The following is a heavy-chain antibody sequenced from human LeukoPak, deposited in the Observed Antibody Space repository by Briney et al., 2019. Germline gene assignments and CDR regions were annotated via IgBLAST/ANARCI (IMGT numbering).Heavy chain of an antibody. Sequence: PSETLSLTCTVSGYSISSGYYWSWIRQPAGKGLEWIGRIYTSGSTNYNPSLKSRVTISVDTSKNQFSLKLSSVTAADTAVYYCARATGYSSGWYWDYYYMDVWGKGTTVTVSS. V-gene: IGHV4-61*02. J-gene: IGHJ6*03. CDR2: IYTSGST. CDR3: ARATGYSSGWYWDYYYMDV. CDR1: GYSISSGYY. D-gene: IGHD6-19*01.